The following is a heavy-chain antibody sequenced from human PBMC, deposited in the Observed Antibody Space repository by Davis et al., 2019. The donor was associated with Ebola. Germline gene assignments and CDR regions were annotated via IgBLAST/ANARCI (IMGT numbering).Heavy chain of an antibody. CDR3: ARGVGGGNSGAFDI. J-gene: IGHJ3*02. D-gene: IGHD4-23*01. CDR2: IYYSGST. Sequence: PSETLSLTCTVSGGSISSSSYYWGWIRQPPGKGLEWIGSIYYSGSTYYNPSLKSRVTISVDTSKNQFSLKLSSVTAADTAVYYCARGVGGGNSGAFDIWGQGTMVTVSS. V-gene: IGHV4-39*01. CDR1: GGSISSSSYY.